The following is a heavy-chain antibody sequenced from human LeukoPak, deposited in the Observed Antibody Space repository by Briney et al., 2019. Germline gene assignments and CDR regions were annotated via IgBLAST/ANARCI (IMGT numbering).Heavy chain of an antibody. Sequence: PSETLSLTCTVSGYSISSGYYWGWIRQPPGKGLEWIGSIYRSGSTYYNPSLKSRVTISVDTSKNQFSLKLSTVTAADTAVYYCATPYCSSTSCYKSLDYWGQGTLVTVSS. J-gene: IGHJ4*02. V-gene: IGHV4-38-2*02. CDR3: ATPYCSSTSCYKSLDY. CDR1: GYSISSGYY. CDR2: IYRSGST. D-gene: IGHD2-2*02.